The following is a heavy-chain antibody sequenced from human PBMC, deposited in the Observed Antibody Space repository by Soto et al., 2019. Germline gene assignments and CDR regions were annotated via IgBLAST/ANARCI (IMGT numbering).Heavy chain of an antibody. Sequence: ESGGGLVQPGGSLRLSCAASGFTFSSYAMTWVRQAPGKGLEWVSGLSGSGETTYYADSVKGRFTISRDTSKNTLYLQMNSLRVEDTAVYFCAKQGSWDTNAYSDYWGQGTLVTVSS. V-gene: IGHV3-23*01. J-gene: IGHJ4*02. D-gene: IGHD2-8*01. CDR2: LSGSGETT. CDR1: GFTFSSYA. CDR3: AKQGSWDTNAYSDY.